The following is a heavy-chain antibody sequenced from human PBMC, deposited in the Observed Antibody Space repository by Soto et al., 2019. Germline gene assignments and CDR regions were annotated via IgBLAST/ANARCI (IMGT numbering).Heavy chain of an antibody. CDR3: ARGDSGSYYGDY. J-gene: IGHJ4*02. D-gene: IGHD3-10*01. Sequence: ASVKVSCKASGYTFTSYDINWVRQATGQGLEWMGWMNPNSGNTGYAQKFQGRVTMTRNTSISTAYMELSSLRSEGTAVYYCARGDSGSYYGDYWGQGTLVTVSS. V-gene: IGHV1-8*01. CDR1: GYTFTSYD. CDR2: MNPNSGNT.